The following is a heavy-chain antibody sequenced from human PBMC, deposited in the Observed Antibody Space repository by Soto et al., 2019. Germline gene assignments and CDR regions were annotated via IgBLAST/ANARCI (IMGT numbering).Heavy chain of an antibody. CDR1: GFTFSSYG. Sequence: QVQLVESGGGVVQPGRSLRLSCAASGFTFSSYGMHWVRQAPGKGLEWVAVISYDGSNKYYADSVKGRFTISRDNSKNPLYLQMDSRRAEDTAVYYCSKIGVRFLTYFGYWGQGTLVTVSS. D-gene: IGHD3-3*01. CDR3: SKIGVRFLTYFGY. J-gene: IGHJ4*02. V-gene: IGHV3-30*18. CDR2: ISYDGSNK.